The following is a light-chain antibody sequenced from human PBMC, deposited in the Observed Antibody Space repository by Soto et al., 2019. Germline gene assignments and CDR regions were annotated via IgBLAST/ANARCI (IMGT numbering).Light chain of an antibody. CDR1: SSDVGGYNA. V-gene: IGLV2-14*01. CDR2: GVS. J-gene: IGLJ1*01. CDR3: GSYASGGAYV. Sequence: QSVLTQSASASGSPGQSITISCTGTSSDVGGYNAVSWYQQHPGKAPKLMIYGVSNRPSGASDRFSGSKSGNTASLTISGLQAEDEADYYCGSYASGGAYVFGTGTKVTVL.